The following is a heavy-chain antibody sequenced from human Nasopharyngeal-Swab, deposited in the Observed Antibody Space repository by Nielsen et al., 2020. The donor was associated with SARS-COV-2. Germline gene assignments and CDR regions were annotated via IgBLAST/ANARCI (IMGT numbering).Heavy chain of an antibody. J-gene: IGHJ6*02. V-gene: IGHV3-23*01. Sequence: VRQMPGKGLEWVPAISGSGGSTYYADSVKGRFTISRDNSKNTLYLQMNSLRAEDTAVYYCAKVARDIVVVPAAMKAYYYYGMDVWGQGTTVTVSS. CDR3: AKVARDIVVVPAAMKAYYYYGMDV. D-gene: IGHD2-2*01. CDR2: ISGSGGST.